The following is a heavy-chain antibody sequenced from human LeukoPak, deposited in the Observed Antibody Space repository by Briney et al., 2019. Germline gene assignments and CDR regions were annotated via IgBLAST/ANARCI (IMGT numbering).Heavy chain of an antibody. J-gene: IGHJ4*02. D-gene: IGHD5-18*01. CDR2: IYYSGST. CDR3: ARGMGIQLWAAGTFDY. Sequence: SETLSLTCTVSGGSISSGGYYWSWIRQHPGKGLEWIGYIYYSGSTYYNPSLKSRVTISVDTSKNQFSLKLSSVTAADTAVYYCARGMGIQLWAAGTFDYWGQGTLVTVSS. V-gene: IGHV4-31*03. CDR1: GGSISSGGYY.